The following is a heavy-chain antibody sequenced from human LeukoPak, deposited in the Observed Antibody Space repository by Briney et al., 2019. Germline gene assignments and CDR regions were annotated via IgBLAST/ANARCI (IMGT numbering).Heavy chain of an antibody. J-gene: IGHJ4*02. D-gene: IGHD5-18*01. CDR2: INEDGRHK. CDR3: ARDQSGIQLWFSFDY. V-gene: IGHV3-7*01. CDR1: GFSFTTYW. Sequence: QSGGSLRLSCTASGFSFTTYWMAWVRQAPGKGLEWVANINEDGRHKNYLDSVKGRFTISRDNTKNSVYLQMNSLRAEDTAVYYCARDQSGIQLWFSFDYWGQGTLVTVSS.